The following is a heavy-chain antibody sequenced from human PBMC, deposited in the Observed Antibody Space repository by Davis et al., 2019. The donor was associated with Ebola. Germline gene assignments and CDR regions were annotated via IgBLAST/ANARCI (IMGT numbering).Heavy chain of an antibody. CDR1: GFTFSSYW. J-gene: IGHJ4*02. CDR3: ARRLRDWSFFDY. CDR2: INPDGSFT. V-gene: IGHV3-74*01. D-gene: IGHD3-9*01. Sequence: PGGSLRLSCAASGFTFSSYWMHWVRQAPGKGLVWVSRINPDGSFTDYADSVKGRFSISRDSTSNTLYLQMNGLRAEDTAVYYCARRLRDWSFFDYWGQGTLVTVSS.